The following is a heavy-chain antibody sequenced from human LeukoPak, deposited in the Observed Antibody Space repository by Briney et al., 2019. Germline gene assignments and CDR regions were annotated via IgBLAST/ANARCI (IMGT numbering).Heavy chain of an antibody. D-gene: IGHD3-9*01. Sequence: ASVKVSCKASVYTLTGYYVHWVRQAPGQGLEWMGWMNPKSGGTNYAQKLEARVTMNRDTSISTAYMELSRLRFDDTAVYYCARSPDILTGEKFDYWGQGTLVTVSS. CDR2: MNPKSGGT. CDR3: ARSPDILTGEKFDY. V-gene: IGHV1-2*02. CDR1: VYTLTGYY. J-gene: IGHJ4*02.